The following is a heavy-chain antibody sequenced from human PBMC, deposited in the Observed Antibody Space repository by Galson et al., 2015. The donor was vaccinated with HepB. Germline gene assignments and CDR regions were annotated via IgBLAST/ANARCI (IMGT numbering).Heavy chain of an antibody. J-gene: IGHJ6*03. V-gene: IGHV3-7*03. CDR1: GFSFSSYW. CDR2: IKQDGSEK. D-gene: IGHD2-21*01. CDR3: ARDSPYYYYYYYYMDV. Sequence: SLRLSCAASGFSFSSYWMTWVRQAPGKGLEWVANIKQDGSEKYYVDSLKGRFTISRDNAKNSLYLQMNSLRAEDTAVYYCARDSPYYYYYYYYMDVWGKGTTVTVSS.